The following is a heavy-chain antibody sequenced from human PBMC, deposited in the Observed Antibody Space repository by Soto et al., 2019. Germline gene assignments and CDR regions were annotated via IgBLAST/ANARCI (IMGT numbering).Heavy chain of an antibody. Sequence: QVQLVQSGAEVKKPGSSVKVSCKASGGTFSSYAISWVRQAPGQGLEWMGGIIPIFGTANYAQKFQGRVTITADESTSTDYMELSSLRSEDTAVYYCAGVPSGYDDPAIDPWGQGTLVTVSS. V-gene: IGHV1-69*12. J-gene: IGHJ5*02. CDR2: IIPIFGTA. CDR1: GGTFSSYA. CDR3: AGVPSGYDDPAIDP. D-gene: IGHD5-12*01.